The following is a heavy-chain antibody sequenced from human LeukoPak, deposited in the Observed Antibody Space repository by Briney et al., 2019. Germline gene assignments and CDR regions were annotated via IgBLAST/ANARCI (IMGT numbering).Heavy chain of an antibody. Sequence: GGSLRLSCAASGFTFSSYAMSWVRQAPGKGLEWVSAISGSGGSTYYADSVKGRFTISRDNSKNTLYLQMNSLRAEDTAVYYCSKYYGDPTGAYHGMDVWGQGTTVTVSS. D-gene: IGHD4-17*01. CDR3: SKYYGDPTGAYHGMDV. CDR2: ISGSGGST. J-gene: IGHJ6*02. V-gene: IGHV3-23*01. CDR1: GFTFSSYA.